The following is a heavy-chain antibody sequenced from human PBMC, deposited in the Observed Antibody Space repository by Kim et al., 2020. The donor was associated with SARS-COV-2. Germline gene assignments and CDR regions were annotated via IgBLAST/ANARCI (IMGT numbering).Heavy chain of an antibody. Sequence: AQKLQGRGTMTTDTSTSTAYMEMRSLRSDDTAVYYCARDGAAAGYNWFDPWGQGTLVTVSS. CDR3: ARDGAAAGYNWFDP. V-gene: IGHV1-18*01. J-gene: IGHJ5*02. D-gene: IGHD6-13*01.